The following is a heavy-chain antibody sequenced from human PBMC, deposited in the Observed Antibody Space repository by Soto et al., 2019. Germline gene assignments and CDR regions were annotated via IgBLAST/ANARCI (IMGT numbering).Heavy chain of an antibody. CDR3: ARDYGDYSGDY. CDR2: MIPNSGKI. J-gene: IGHJ4*02. V-gene: IGHV1-8*01. Sequence: QVQLVQSGAEVKKPGASVKVSCKASGYTFSSYDINWVRQATGQALEWMGWMIPNSGKIGYAQKLQGRLTMTRNTSISTAYMEMSSLRSEDTAVYYCARDYGDYSGDYWGQGTLVTVSS. CDR1: GYTFSSYD. D-gene: IGHD4-17*01.